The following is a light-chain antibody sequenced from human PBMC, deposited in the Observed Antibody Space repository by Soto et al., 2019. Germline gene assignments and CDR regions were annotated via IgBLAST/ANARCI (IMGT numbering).Light chain of an antibody. CDR3: CSYAGSGSFV. J-gene: IGLJ1*01. CDR2: EVT. V-gene: IGLV2-23*02. Sequence: QSALTQPVSVSGSPGQSITISCTGTSSDIGTFNLVSWYQQLPGQVPKLIIFEVTKRPSGLSDRFSGSKSGNTASLTISGLHTEDEADYWCCSYAGSGSFVFGGGTKVNVL. CDR1: SSDIGTFNL.